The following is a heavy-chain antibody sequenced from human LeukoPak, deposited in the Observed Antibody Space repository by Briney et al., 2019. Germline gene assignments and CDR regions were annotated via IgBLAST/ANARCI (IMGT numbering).Heavy chain of an antibody. CDR3: AKTVSGSHSYQGGDY. CDR1: GFTFSSYA. V-gene: IGHV3-23*01. Sequence: GGSLRLSCAASGFTFSSYAMSWVRQAPGKGLEWVSAISGSGSNTYYADSVKGRFTMSRDNSKNTLHLQMKSLNAEDTAVYFCAKTVSGSHSYQGGDYWGQGTLVFVSS. CDR2: ISGSGSNT. J-gene: IGHJ4*02. D-gene: IGHD3-16*02.